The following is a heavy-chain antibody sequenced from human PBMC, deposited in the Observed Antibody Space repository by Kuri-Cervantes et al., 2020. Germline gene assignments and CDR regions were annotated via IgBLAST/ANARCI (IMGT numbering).Heavy chain of an antibody. D-gene: IGHD6-19*01. J-gene: IGHJ4*02. CDR3: AHLGAADRYSSDHFDY. CDR2: INWNGGST. V-gene: IGHV3-20*04. CDR1: GFTFGDYG. Sequence: GESLKISCAASGFTFGDYGMSWVRQAPGKGLEWVTGINWNGGSTGYADFVKGRFTISRDNAKNSLYLQMNSLRAEDTALYYCAHLGAADRYSSDHFDYWGQGTLVTVSS.